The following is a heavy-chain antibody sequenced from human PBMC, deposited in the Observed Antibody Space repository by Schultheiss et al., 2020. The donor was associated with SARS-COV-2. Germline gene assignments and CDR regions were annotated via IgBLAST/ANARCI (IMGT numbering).Heavy chain of an antibody. J-gene: IGHJ4*02. CDR3: ARRRQDTNAYSYFDS. D-gene: IGHD4-11*01. Sequence: SETLSLTCSVSGSSITGFFWTWIRQPPGKGLDPIGNIYFTGITKYSPSLKSRITISVDTSKKQFSLRLGSVTAADTAVYYCARRRQDTNAYSYFDSWGQGTLVTVSS. V-gene: IGHV4-59*08. CDR1: GSSITGFF. CDR2: IYFTGIT.